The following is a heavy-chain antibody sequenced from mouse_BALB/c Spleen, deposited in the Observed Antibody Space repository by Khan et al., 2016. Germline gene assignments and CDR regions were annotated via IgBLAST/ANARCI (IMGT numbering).Heavy chain of an antibody. CDR2: IWSGGST. J-gene: IGHJ2*01. CDR1: GFPLTSYS. V-gene: IGHV2-2*02. D-gene: IGHD4-1*01. CDR3: ASWGVLYFDY. Sequence: QVQLKESGPGLVQPSQSLSITCTVSGFPLTSYSIHWVRQSPGKGLEWLGVIWSGGSTDYNAAFISRLSISKDNSKSQVFFKMNSLQATDTAMYYCASWGVLYFDYWGQGTTLTVSS.